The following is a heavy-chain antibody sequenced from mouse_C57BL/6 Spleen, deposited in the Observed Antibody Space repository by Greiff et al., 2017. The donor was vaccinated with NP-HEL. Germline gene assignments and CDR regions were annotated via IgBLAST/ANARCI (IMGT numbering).Heavy chain of an antibody. CDR1: GFNIKDDY. Sequence: EVQLQQSGAELVRPGASVKLSCTASGFNIKDDYMHWVKQRPEQGLEWIGWIDPENGDTEYASKFQGKATITADTSSNTAYLQLSSLTSEDTAVYYCTKEGSKGYWGQGTTLTVSS. V-gene: IGHV14-4*01. J-gene: IGHJ2*01. CDR2: IDPENGDT. D-gene: IGHD1-1*01. CDR3: TKEGSKGY.